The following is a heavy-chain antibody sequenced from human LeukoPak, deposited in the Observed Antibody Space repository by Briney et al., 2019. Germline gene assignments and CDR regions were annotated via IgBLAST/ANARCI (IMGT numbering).Heavy chain of an antibody. J-gene: IGHJ4*02. D-gene: IGHD2-2*01. Sequence: KHGESLKISCKGSGYSFTGYWIGWVRQMPGKGLEWMGIIYPGDSDTRYSPSFQGQVTISADKSISTAYLQWSSLKASDTAMYFCARHLGGGPAATPFDYWGQGTLVTVSS. CDR3: ARHLGGGPAATPFDY. CDR2: IYPGDSDT. CDR1: GYSFTGYW. V-gene: IGHV5-51*01.